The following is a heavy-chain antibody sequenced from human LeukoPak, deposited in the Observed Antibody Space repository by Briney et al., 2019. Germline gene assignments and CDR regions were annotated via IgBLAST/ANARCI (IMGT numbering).Heavy chain of an antibody. Sequence: GGSLRLSCAASGFNFGGYWMSWVRQAPGRGLEWVANINPDGSVKYYVDSIKGRFTISRDNAKNPLYLQMNSLRAEDTAVYYCASGFLQWLYWGQGTLVTVSS. CDR3: ASGFLQWLY. J-gene: IGHJ4*02. CDR1: GFNFGGYW. D-gene: IGHD3-3*01. CDR2: INPDGSVK. V-gene: IGHV3-7*01.